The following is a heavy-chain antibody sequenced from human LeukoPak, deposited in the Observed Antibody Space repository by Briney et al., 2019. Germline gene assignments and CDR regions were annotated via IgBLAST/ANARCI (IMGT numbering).Heavy chain of an antibody. CDR3: ARFQYYDILTDYYTGWFDP. CDR1: GYTFGSDD. Sequence: ASVKVSCKASGYTFGSDDINWVRQATGQGLEWMGWINPNNGNLGYAQKFQGRVTITRNTPISTAYMELSSLTSEDTAVYYCARFQYYDILTDYYTGWFDPWGQGTLVTVSS. D-gene: IGHD3-9*01. CDR2: INPNNGNL. J-gene: IGHJ5*02. V-gene: IGHV1-8*03.